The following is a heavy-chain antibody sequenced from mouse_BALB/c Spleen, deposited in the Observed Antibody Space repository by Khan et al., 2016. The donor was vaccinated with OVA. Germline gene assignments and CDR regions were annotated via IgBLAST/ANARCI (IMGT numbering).Heavy chain of an antibody. D-gene: IGHD2-1*01. CDR1: GLSLTNYG. J-gene: IGHJ3*01. CDR3: AIIYYGNDWFAY. CDR2: IWGDGST. V-gene: IGHV2-3*01. Sequence: QVQLKQSGPGLVAPSQSLSIRCTVSGLSLTNYGVSWVRQPPGKGLEWLGVIWGDGSTNYHSVLKSRLTINKDNSKSQVFVNLNSLQPDDTATYFCAIIYYGNDWFAYWGQGTLVTVSA.